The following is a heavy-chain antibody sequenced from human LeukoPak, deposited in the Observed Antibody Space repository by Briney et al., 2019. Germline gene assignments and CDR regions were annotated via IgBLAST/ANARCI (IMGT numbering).Heavy chain of an antibody. CDR2: ISSNGGST. CDR1: GFTFSSYA. J-gene: IGHJ2*01. D-gene: IGHD2-8*01. Sequence: PGGSLRLSCAASGFTFSSYAMHWVRQAPGKGLEYVSAISSNGGSTYYANSVKGRFTISRDNSKNTLYLQMGSLRAEDMAVHYCVRDLGYCTKDVCYHFGWYFDLWGRGTLVTVSS. CDR3: VRDLGYCTKDVCYHFGWYFDL. V-gene: IGHV3-64*01.